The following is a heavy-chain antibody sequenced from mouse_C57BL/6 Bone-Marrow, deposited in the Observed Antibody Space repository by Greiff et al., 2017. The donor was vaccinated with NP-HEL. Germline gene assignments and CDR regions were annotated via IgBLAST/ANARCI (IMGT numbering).Heavy chain of an antibody. CDR1: GFTFSDYG. V-gene: IGHV5-17*01. J-gene: IGHJ3*01. CDR3: ARDFYGYDWFAD. D-gene: IGHD2-2*01. Sequence: EVQLVESGGGLVKPGGSLKLSCAASGFTFSDYGMHWVRQAPGKGLEWVAYISSGSSTFYYADTVKGRFTISRDNAKNTLFLQMTSLRSEDTAMYYCARDFYGYDWFADWGQGTLVTVAA. CDR2: ISSGSSTF.